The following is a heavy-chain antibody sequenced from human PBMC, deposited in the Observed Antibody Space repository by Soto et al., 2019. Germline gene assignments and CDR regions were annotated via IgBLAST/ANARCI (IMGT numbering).Heavy chain of an antibody. CDR1: GGSFSGFY. J-gene: IGHJ2*01. CDR3: ARMAGPWYFDL. V-gene: IGHV4-34*01. Sequence: PSETLSLTCAVHGGSFSGFYWTWIRQPPGKGLEWIGEINHSGSSNYNPPLKSRVTMSLDTSRNQFSLSLNSDTAADTAVYYCARMAGPWYFDLWGRGTLVTVSS. CDR2: INHSGSS.